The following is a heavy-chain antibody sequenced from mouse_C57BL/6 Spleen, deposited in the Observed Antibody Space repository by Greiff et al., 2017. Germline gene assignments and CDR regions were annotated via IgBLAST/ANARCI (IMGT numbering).Heavy chain of an antibody. CDR2: ILPGSGST. Sequence: QVQLQQSGAELAKPGASVKLSCKASGYTFTSYWMHWVKQRPGHGLEWIGEILPGSGSTNYNEKFKGKATFTADTSSNTAYMQLSSLTTEDSAIYYCARRELRFAYWGQGTLVTVSA. CDR3: ARRELRFAY. J-gene: IGHJ3*01. D-gene: IGHD1-1*01. V-gene: IGHV1-9*01. CDR1: GYTFTSYW.